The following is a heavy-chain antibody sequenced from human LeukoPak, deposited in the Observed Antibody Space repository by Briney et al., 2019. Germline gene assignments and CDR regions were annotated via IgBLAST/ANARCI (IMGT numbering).Heavy chain of an antibody. V-gene: IGHV3-21*01. CDR1: GFTFSSYS. Sequence: GGSLRLSCAASGFTFSSYSMNWVRQAPGKGLEWVSSISSSSSYIYYADSVKGRFTISGDNAKNSLYLQMNSLRAEDTAVYYCARDQASYYYDSSGYNPLDYWGQGTLVTVSS. CDR3: ARDQASYYYDSSGYNPLDY. D-gene: IGHD3-22*01. J-gene: IGHJ4*02. CDR2: ISSSSSYI.